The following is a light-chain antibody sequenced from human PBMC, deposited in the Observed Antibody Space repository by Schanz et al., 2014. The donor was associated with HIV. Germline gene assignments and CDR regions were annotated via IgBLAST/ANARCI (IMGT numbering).Light chain of an antibody. CDR1: SGHSSYA. Sequence: QSVLTQSPSASASLGASVKLTCTLSSGHSSYAIAWHQQQPEQGPRYLMKLNSDGSHSKGDGIPDRFSGSSSGAERYLTISSLQSEDEADYYCQTWGTGIQVFGGGTKPTVL. J-gene: IGLJ3*02. V-gene: IGLV4-69*01. CDR2: LNSDGSH. CDR3: QTWGTGIQV.